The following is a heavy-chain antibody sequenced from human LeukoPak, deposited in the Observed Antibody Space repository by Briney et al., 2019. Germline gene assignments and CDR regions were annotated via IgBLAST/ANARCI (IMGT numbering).Heavy chain of an antibody. CDR2: MNPNSGNT. D-gene: IGHD3-10*01. V-gene: IGHV1-8*01. CDR1: GYTFTSYD. J-gene: IGHJ4*02. Sequence: ASVKVSCKASGYTFTSYDINWVRQATGQELEWMGWMNPNSGNTGYAQKFQGRVTMTRNTSISTAYMELSSLRSEDTAVYYCARGLRVRGKNTNYYFDYWGQGTLVTVSS. CDR3: ARGLRVRGKNTNYYFDY.